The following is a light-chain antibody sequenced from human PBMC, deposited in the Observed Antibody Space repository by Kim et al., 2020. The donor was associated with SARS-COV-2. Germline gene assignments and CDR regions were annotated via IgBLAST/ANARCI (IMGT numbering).Light chain of an antibody. CDR2: GDK. CDR1: TFRVRRDD. J-gene: IGLJ2*01. CDR3: DAWDDSLDGVV. V-gene: IGLV1-44*01. Sequence: SGSTFRVRRDDVNGYEQVPGTAPKLLVYGDKQRPPGVRDPYSCSKSATSASLTISGSQSEAVADYYYDAWDDSLDGVVFGGGTKVTVL.